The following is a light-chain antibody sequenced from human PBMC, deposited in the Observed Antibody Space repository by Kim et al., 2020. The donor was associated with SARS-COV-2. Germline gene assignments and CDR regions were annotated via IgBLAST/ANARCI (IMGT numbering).Light chain of an antibody. CDR2: AAS. J-gene: IGKJ4*01. Sequence: DIQMTQLPSSLSASVGDRVTITCRASQDINKYLVWFQQRPGEAPKSLIFAASSLESGVPSRFSGSGSGTHYTLTINTLQPEDFATYYCQQYSDYPLTFGGGTKLEI. V-gene: IGKV1-16*01. CDR1: QDINKY. CDR3: QQYSDYPLT.